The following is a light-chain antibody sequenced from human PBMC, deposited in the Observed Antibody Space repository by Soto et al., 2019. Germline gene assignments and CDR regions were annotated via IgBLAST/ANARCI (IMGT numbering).Light chain of an antibody. CDR2: DDS. V-gene: IGLV3-21*02. CDR1: NIGSKS. CDR3: QVWDSSSDPWV. Sequence: SYELTQPPSVSVAPGQTARVTCGGNNIGSKSVHWYQQKPCQAPVLVVYDDSDRPSGIPERFSGSNSGNTATLTISRVEAGDEADYYCQVWDSSSDPWVFGGGTKLTVL. J-gene: IGLJ3*02.